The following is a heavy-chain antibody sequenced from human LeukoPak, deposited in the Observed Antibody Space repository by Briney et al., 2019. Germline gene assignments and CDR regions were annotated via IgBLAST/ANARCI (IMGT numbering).Heavy chain of an antibody. Sequence: ASVKVSCKASGYTFTSYYMHWVRQAPGQGLEWMGIINPSGGSTSYAQKFQGRVTMTRDTSTSTVYMELSSLRSEDTAVYYCARGLGDYCDSSGYYLDPYFDYWGQGTLVTVSS. CDR2: INPSGGST. J-gene: IGHJ4*02. CDR1: GYTFTSYY. V-gene: IGHV1-46*01. CDR3: ARGLGDYCDSSGYYLDPYFDY. D-gene: IGHD3-22*01.